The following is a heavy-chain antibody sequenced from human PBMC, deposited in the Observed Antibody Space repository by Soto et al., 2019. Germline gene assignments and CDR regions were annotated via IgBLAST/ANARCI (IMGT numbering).Heavy chain of an antibody. CDR2: INPILSMS. J-gene: IGHJ4*02. CDR3: ASSYGSGYRAFDY. CDR1: GDTFTFYS. D-gene: IGHD3-10*01. Sequence: QVQLVQSGAEVKRPGSSVKVSCKASGDTFTFYSINWVRQAPGLGLEWMGRINPILSMSNYAQRFQGRVKMTEDKSTSTAYMELSSLRSEDTAIYYCASSYGSGYRAFDYWGQGALVTVSS. V-gene: IGHV1-69*02.